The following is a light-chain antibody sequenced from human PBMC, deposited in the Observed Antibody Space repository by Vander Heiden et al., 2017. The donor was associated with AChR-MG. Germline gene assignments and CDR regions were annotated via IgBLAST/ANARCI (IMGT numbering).Light chain of an antibody. V-gene: IGKV3-15*01. CDR3: HQDYSSWT. J-gene: IGKJ1*01. Sequence: EVVMTQSPATLSVSPGERATLSCRASQSVSSKLAWYQQRPGQAPRLLIYGASNRANGIPDRFSGSGYGKEFTLTSSRRQYEDFGVYYGHQDYSSWTCGQGTKVE. CDR1: QSVSSK. CDR2: GAS.